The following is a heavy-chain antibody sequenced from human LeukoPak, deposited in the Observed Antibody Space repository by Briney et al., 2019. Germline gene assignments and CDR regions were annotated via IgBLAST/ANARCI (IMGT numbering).Heavy chain of an antibody. CDR3: ARDSDYGDYIFDY. J-gene: IGHJ4*02. V-gene: IGHV1-18*01. CDR1: GGTFSSYA. D-gene: IGHD4-17*01. Sequence: ASVKVSCKASGGTFSSYAIGWVRQAPGQGLEWMGWISAYNGNTNYAQKLQGRVTMTTDTSTSTAYMELRSLRSDDTAVYYCARDSDYGDYIFDYWGQGTLVTVSS. CDR2: ISAYNGNT.